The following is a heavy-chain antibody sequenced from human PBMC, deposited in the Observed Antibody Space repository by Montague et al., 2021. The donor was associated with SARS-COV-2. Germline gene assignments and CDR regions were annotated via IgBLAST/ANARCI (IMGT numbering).Heavy chain of an antibody. J-gene: IGHJ4*02. CDR2: IYFSGTT. CDR3: VRAADNYYPSGPLVGFDL. CDR1: GGSIQTTEYY. D-gene: IGHD3-10*01. Sequence: TLSLTCNVSGGSIQTTEYYWGWIRLSPGKGLEWIGYIYFSGTTYFNPSLETRTTIPIDTSKSQFSLKLRSVTAADTAVYFCVRAADNYYPSGPLVGFDLWGLGTLVTVSS. V-gene: IGHV4-30-4*01.